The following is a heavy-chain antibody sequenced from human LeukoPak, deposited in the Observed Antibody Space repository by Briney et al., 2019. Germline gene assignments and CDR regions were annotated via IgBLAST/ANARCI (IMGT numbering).Heavy chain of an antibody. V-gene: IGHV1-18*01. J-gene: IGHJ4*02. Sequence: ASVTVSCKSSGYRFIIYGFSWVRQAPGQGLEWMGWISAYNGNTNYAQKFQGRVTMTTDTSTSTVYMEVRSLRSDDTAVYYCARALSDDFWSGYQDHWGQGTLVTVSS. D-gene: IGHD3-3*01. CDR3: ARALSDDFWSGYQDH. CDR1: GYRFIIYG. CDR2: ISAYNGNT.